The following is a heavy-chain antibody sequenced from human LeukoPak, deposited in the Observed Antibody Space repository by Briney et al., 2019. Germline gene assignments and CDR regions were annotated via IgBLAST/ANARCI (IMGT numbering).Heavy chain of an antibody. D-gene: IGHD2-21*01. J-gene: IGHJ1*01. V-gene: IGHV1-69*01. Sequence: ASVKVSCKASGGTFSNYAISWVRQAPGQGLEWMGGIIPLFGTANYAQEFQGRVTITADESTSTAYMELSSLRSEDTAVYYCARDSSEFRSLIPHWGQGTQVTVSS. CDR3: ARDSSEFRSLIPH. CDR2: IIPLFGTA. CDR1: GGTFSNYA.